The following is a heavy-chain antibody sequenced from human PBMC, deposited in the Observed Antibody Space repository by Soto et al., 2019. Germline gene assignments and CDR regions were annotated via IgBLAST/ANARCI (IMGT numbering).Heavy chain of an antibody. V-gene: IGHV3-15*01. CDR2: IKSKTDGGTT. D-gene: IGHD3-22*01. J-gene: IGHJ3*02. CDR3: NFYYSSGYYYVTEWDAFDI. CDR1: GFTFSNAW. Sequence: EVQLVESGGGLVKPGGSLRLSCAASGFTFSNAWMSWVRQAPGKGLEWVGRIKSKTDGGTTDYAAPVKGRFTISRDDSKNTLYLQMNSLKTEDTAVYYCNFYYSSGYYYVTEWDAFDIWGQGTMVTVSS.